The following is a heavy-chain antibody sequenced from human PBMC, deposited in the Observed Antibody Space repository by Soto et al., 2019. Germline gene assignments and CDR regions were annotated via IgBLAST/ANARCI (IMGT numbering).Heavy chain of an antibody. CDR3: AKFWGGHLAEPPFDY. Sequence: QVQLVESGGGVVQPGRSLRLSCAASGFTFSSYGMHWVRQAPGKGLEWVAVISYDGSNKYYADSVKGRFTISRDNSKNTLYLQMNSLRAEDTAVYYCAKFWGGHLAEPPFDYWGQGTLVTVSS. J-gene: IGHJ4*02. CDR1: GFTFSSYG. V-gene: IGHV3-30*18. CDR2: ISYDGSNK. D-gene: IGHD3-16*01.